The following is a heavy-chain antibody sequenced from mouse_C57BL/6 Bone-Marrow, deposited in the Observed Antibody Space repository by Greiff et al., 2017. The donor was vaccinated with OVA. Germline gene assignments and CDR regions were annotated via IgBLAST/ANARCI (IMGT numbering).Heavy chain of an antibody. D-gene: IGHD1-1*01. Sequence: EVQRVESGGGLVQPGGSMKLSCVASGFTFSNYWMNWVRQSPEKGLEWVAQIRLKSDNYATHYAESVKGRFTISRDDSKSSVYLQMNNLRAEDTGIYYCTAYGSGAYWGQGTLVTVSA. V-gene: IGHV6-3*01. J-gene: IGHJ3*01. CDR3: TAYGSGAY. CDR2: IRLKSDNYAT. CDR1: GFTFSNYW.